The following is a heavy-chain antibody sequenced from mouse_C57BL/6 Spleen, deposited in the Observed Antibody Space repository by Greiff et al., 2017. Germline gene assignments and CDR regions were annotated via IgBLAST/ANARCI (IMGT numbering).Heavy chain of an antibody. J-gene: IGHJ2*01. V-gene: IGHV14-4*01. CDR1: GFNITDDY. Sequence: EVQLQQSGAELVRPGASVQLSCTASGFNITDDYMHWVKQRPEQGLAWIGWIDPENGDTEYASKFQGKATITADTSSNTAYLQLSSLTSEDTAVYYCTTCSNYDGGYYFDYWGQGTTLTVSS. D-gene: IGHD2-5*01. CDR3: TTCSNYDGGYYFDY. CDR2: IDPENGDT.